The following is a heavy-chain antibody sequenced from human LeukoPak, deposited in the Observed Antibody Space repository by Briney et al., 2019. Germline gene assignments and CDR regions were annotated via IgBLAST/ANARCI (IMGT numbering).Heavy chain of an antibody. Sequence: ASVKVSCKASGYSFTSHDVTWVRPATGQGLEWMGWTNTHSGNTGCGQKFQGRVTMTRDTSTSTAYMELSSLRSEDTAVYYCARGPHYNNYGSTGWHFYGMDVWGQGTTVTVSS. CDR3: ARGPHYNNYGSTGWHFYGMDV. D-gene: IGHD4-11*01. J-gene: IGHJ6*02. CDR2: TNTHSGNT. CDR1: GYSFTSHD. V-gene: IGHV1-8*01.